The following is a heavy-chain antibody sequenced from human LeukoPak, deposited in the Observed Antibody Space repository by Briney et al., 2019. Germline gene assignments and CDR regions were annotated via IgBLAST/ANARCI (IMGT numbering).Heavy chain of an antibody. J-gene: IGHJ4*02. CDR1: GGSISSYY. D-gene: IGHD2-21*01. CDR2: IYYSGST. V-gene: IGHV4-59*01. Sequence: SETLSLTCTVSGGSISSYYWSWIRQPPGKGLEWIGYIYYSGSTNYNPSFKSRVTISVDTSKNQFSLKLSSVTAADTAVYYCARHYCGGECYPYWFDYWGQGTLVTVSS. CDR3: ARHYCGGECYPYWFDY.